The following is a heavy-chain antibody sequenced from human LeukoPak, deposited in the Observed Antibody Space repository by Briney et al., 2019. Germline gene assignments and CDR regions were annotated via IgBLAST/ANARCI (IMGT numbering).Heavy chain of an antibody. Sequence: GGSLRLSCAASGFSFSSHGMHWVRQAPGKGLEWVASIWSDGSNKYYADSVKGRFTISRDNSKNTLYLQMNSLRAEDTAVYYCARVDQTTVTPRYYYYGMDVWGQGTTVTVSS. CDR1: GFSFSSHG. CDR2: IWSDGSNK. J-gene: IGHJ6*02. V-gene: IGHV3-33*01. CDR3: ARVDQTTVTPRYYYYGMDV. D-gene: IGHD4-11*01.